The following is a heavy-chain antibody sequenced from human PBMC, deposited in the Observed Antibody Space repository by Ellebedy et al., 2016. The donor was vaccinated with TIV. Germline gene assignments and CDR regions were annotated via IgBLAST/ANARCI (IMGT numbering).Heavy chain of an antibody. CDR1: GFTFTKSA. D-gene: IGHD4-23*01. J-gene: IGHJ2*01. CDR2: IVVGSGNT. V-gene: IGHV1-58*01. CDR3: AADSVEGPSASWYFDL. Sequence: AASVKVSCKASGFTFTKSAVQWVRQARGQRLEWIGWIVVGSGNTHYAQKFQERVTITRDMSTNTAYMELRSLRSEDTAVYYCAADSVEGPSASWYFDLWGRGTLVTVSS.